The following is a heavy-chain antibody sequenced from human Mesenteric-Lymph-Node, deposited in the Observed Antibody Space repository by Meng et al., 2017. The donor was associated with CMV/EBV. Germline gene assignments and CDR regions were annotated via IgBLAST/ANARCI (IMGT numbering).Heavy chain of an antibody. CDR2: ISGSGVTT. CDR1: GFSFSNHD. CDR3: ARNNYYNMDV. J-gene: IGHJ6*03. V-gene: IGHV3-23*01. Sequence: GESLKISCVASGFSFSNHDMSWVRQAPGKGLEWVSVISGSGVTTHYADSVKGRFTISRDNAKNTLYLQMNSLRAEDTAVYYCARNNYYNMDVWGQGTTVTVSS.